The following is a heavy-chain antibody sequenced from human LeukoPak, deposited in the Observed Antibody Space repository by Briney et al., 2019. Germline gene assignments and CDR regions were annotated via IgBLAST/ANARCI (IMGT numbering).Heavy chain of an antibody. CDR2: INPNSGGT. J-gene: IGHJ4*02. Sequence: ASEKVSCKASGYTFTGYYMHWVRHAPGQGLEWSGWINPNSGGTNYAQKFQGRVTMTRDTSISTAYMELSRLRSDDTAVYYCARDGSGSYYITDYWGQGTLVTVSS. V-gene: IGHV1-2*02. CDR1: GYTFTGYY. CDR3: ARDGSGSYYITDY. D-gene: IGHD3-10*01.